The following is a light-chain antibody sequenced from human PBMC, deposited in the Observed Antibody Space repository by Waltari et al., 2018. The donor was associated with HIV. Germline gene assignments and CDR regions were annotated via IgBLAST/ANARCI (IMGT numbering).Light chain of an antibody. CDR3: QQSFTLPLT. CDR1: QIITSH. V-gene: IGKV1-39*01. J-gene: IGKJ3*01. CDR2: AAS. Sequence: DIQITQSPSSLSASVGARFTLTCRASQIITSHLNWYQQRPGKAPKLLIYAASSLESGVPSRFSGSGSGTDYTLTISSLQPEDFATYYCQQSFTLPLTFGPGTKVDIK.